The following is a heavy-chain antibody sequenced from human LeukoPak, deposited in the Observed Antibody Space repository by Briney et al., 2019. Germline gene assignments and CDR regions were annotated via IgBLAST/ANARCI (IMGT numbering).Heavy chain of an antibody. CDR1: GGSISDYY. D-gene: IGHD2-15*01. V-gene: IGHV4-4*07. Sequence: SETLSLTCTVSGGSISDYYWSWIRQPAGKGLEWIGHIYSSGSTYYNPSLKSRVTMSVDMSKNQFSLKLSSVTAADTAVYYCARDFPHGSGRYFYEGMDVRGQGTTVTVSS. J-gene: IGHJ6*02. CDR3: ARDFPHGSGRYFYEGMDV. CDR2: IYSSGST.